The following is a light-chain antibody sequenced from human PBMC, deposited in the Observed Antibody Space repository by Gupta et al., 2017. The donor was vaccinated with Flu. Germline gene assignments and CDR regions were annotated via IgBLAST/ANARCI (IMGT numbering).Light chain of an antibody. CDR1: QSLLHSNGYNY. CDR2: LGS. CDR3: MQALQTPLT. J-gene: IGKJ4*01. Sequence: DIVMTQSPLSLPVTPGEPASISCRSSQSLLHSNGYNYLDWYLQKPGQSPQLLIYLGSNRASGVPDKFSGSGSGTDFTLKISRVEAEDVGVYYWMQALQTPLTLGGGTKVEIK. V-gene: IGKV2-28*01.